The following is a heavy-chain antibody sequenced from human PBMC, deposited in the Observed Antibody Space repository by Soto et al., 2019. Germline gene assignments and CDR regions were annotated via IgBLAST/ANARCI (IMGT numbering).Heavy chain of an antibody. CDR2: ISYDGSNK. CDR1: GFTFSSYG. D-gene: IGHD3-10*01. J-gene: IGHJ6*02. CDR3: AKDPDYYGSGSYYISYYYYYGMDV. V-gene: IGHV3-30*18. Sequence: PGGSLRLSCAASGFTFSSYGMHWVRQASGKGLEWVAVISYDGSNKYYADSVKGRFTISRDNSKNTLYLQMNSLRAEDTAVYYCAKDPDYYGSGSYYISYYYYYGMDVWGQGTTVTVSS.